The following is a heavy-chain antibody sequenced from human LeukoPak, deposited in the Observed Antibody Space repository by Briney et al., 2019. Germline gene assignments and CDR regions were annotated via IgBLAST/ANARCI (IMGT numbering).Heavy chain of an antibody. Sequence: PGGSLRLSCAASGFTFSSYGMHWVRQAPGKGPEWVAVVSYDGINKYYADSVKGRFTISRDNSKNTLYLQMHSLRAEDTAMYYCAKDLLRGLSSGCDYWGQGTLVTVSS. CDR2: VSYDGINK. CDR3: AKDLLRGLSSGCDY. J-gene: IGHJ4*02. CDR1: GFTFSSYG. V-gene: IGHV3-30*18. D-gene: IGHD6-19*01.